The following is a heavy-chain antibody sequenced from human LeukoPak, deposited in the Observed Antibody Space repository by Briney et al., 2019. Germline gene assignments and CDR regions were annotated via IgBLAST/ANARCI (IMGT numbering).Heavy chain of an antibody. J-gene: IGHJ4*02. D-gene: IGHD5-24*01. CDR3: AREGEDVEMAN. Sequence: ASVTVSFTASGGTFISYAISWVRQAPGQGLEWMGRIIPIFGIANYSQKFQGRVTITADKSTSTAYMELSSLRSEDTAVYYCAREGEDVEMANWGQGTLVTVSS. CDR2: IIPIFGIA. CDR1: GGTFISYA. V-gene: IGHV1-69*04.